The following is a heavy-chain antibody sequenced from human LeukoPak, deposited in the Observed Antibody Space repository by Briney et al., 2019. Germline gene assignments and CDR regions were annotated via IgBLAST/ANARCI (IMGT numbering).Heavy chain of an antibody. CDR3: ARVGGTYYYDSSGYFVDY. CDR2: INPNSGGT. D-gene: IGHD3-22*01. V-gene: IGHV1-2*06. CDR1: GDTFTGYY. J-gene: IGHJ4*02. Sequence: ASVKVSCKASGDTFTGYYMHWVRQAPGQGLEWMGRINPNSGGTNYAQKFQGRVTMTRDTSISTAYMELSRLRSDDTAVYYCARVGGTYYYDSSGYFVDYWGQGTLVTVSS.